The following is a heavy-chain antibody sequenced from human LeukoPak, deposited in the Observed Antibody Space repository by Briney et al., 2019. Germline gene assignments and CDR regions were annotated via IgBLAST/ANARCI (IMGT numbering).Heavy chain of an antibody. D-gene: IGHD2-15*01. CDR3: AKALLFRISAEWCGMDV. J-gene: IGHJ6*04. CDR1: GFTFSSYG. Sequence: GRSLRLSCAASGFTFSSYGMHWVRQAPGKGLEWVAGISYDGSNKYYEDSVKGRFTISRDNSKNTLYLQMNSLRAEDTAVYYCAKALLFRISAEWCGMDVWGKGTTVTVSS. V-gene: IGHV3-30*18. CDR2: ISYDGSNK.